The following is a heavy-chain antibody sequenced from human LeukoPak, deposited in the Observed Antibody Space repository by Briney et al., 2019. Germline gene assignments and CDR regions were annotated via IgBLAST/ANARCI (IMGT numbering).Heavy chain of an antibody. CDR2: ISAYNGNT. J-gene: IGHJ5*02. D-gene: IGHD3-3*01. CDR3: ARDQGGGLRFLEWLSPRRSKHNWFDP. CDR1: GYTFTSYG. Sequence: GASVKVSCKASGYTFTSYGISWVRQAPGQGLEWMGWISAYNGNTNYAQKLQGRVTMATDTSTSTAYMELRSLRSDDTAVYYCARDQGGGLRFLEWLSPRRSKHNWFDPWGQGTLVTVSS. V-gene: IGHV1-18*01.